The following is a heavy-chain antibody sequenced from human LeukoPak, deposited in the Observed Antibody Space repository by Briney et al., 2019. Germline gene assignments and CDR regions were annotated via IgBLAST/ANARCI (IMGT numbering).Heavy chain of an antibody. D-gene: IGHD6-19*01. CDR3: AKGEEMAAVAAPFDY. Sequence: GGSLRLSCAASGFTLSSYAMSWVRQAPGKGLEWVSAISGSGGSTYYADSVKGRFTISRDNSKNTLYLQMNSLRAEDTAVYYCAKGEEMAAVAAPFDYWGQGTLVTVSS. V-gene: IGHV3-23*01. CDR1: GFTLSSYA. CDR2: ISGSGGST. J-gene: IGHJ4*02.